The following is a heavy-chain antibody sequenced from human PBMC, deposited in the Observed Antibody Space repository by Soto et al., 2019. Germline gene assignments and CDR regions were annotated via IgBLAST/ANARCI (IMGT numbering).Heavy chain of an antibody. Sequence: WTWIRQPPGKGLEWIGFMYNSGSTHYNPSLKSRVTISLDTSKNQFSLNLRSVTAAGTAVYYCASMGYHYGSGSYPLDYWGQGTLVTVSS. V-gene: IGHV4-59*08. CDR3: ASMGYHYGSGSYPLDY. J-gene: IGHJ4*02. CDR2: MYNSGST. D-gene: IGHD3-10*01.